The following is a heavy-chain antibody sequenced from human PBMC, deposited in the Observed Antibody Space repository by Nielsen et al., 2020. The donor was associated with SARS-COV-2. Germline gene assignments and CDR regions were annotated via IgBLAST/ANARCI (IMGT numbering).Heavy chain of an antibody. Sequence: SETLSLTCTVFGGSIGSYYWSWIRQPPGKGLEWIGHIFNTGSTSYNPSLRSRVTILVETSKNHFSLKLTSVTAADTAVYYCARDRWQQLVPTYWGQGTLVTVSS. J-gene: IGHJ4*02. V-gene: IGHV4-59*13. CDR3: ARDRWQQLVPTY. D-gene: IGHD6-13*01. CDR2: IFNTGST. CDR1: GGSIGSYY.